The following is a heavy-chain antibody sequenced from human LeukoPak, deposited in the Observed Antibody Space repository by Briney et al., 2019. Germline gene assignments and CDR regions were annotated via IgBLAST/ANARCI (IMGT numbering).Heavy chain of an antibody. J-gene: IGHJ4*02. CDR2: VNSDGSST. V-gene: IGHV3-74*01. CDR3: TNVDDY. Sequence: GGSLRLSCTASGFTFSRYWMHWVRQAPGKGLVWASHVNSDGSSTTYADSVKGRFTISRDNAKNTLYLQMNSLRAEDTAMYYCTNVDDYWGQGTLVTVSS. D-gene: IGHD5-12*01. CDR1: GFTFSRYW.